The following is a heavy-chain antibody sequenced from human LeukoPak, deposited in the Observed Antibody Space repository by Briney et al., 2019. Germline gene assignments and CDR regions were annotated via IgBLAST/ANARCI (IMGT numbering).Heavy chain of an antibody. CDR3: ARGTGDSSGYYFHPFDY. CDR2: IYHSGST. V-gene: IGHV4-30-2*01. CDR1: GGSISSGGYY. J-gene: IGHJ4*02. Sequence: PSETLSLTCTVSGGSISSGGYYWSWIRQPRGKGLEWIGYIYHSGSTYYNPSLKSRVTISVDRSKNQFSLKLSSVTAADTAVYYCARGTGDSSGYYFHPFDYWGQGTLVTVSS. D-gene: IGHD3-22*01.